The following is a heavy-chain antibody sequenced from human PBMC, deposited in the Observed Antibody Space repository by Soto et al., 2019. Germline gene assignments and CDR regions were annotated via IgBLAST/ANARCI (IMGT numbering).Heavy chain of an antibody. Sequence: EVQLVESGGGLVKPGGSLRLSCAASGFTFSSYSMNWVRQAPGKGLEWVSSISSSSSYIYYADSVKGRFTISRDNAKNSLYLQMNSLSAEDTAVYYCARGHLGSGSSYFDYWGQGTLVTVSS. CDR3: ARGHLGSGSSYFDY. CDR1: GFTFSSYS. V-gene: IGHV3-21*01. CDR2: ISSSSSYI. D-gene: IGHD3-10*01. J-gene: IGHJ4*02.